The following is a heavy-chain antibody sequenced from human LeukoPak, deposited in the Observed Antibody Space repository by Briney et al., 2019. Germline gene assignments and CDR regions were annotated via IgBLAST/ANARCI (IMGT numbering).Heavy chain of an antibody. Sequence: GGSLRLSCAASGFTFSSYWMHWVRQAPGKGLVWISRISSDESRTNYADSVKGRFTISRDNAKNTVYLQMNSLRAEDTAVYYCARVRAVAGTEVLYYFDYWGQGTLVTVSS. V-gene: IGHV3-74*01. J-gene: IGHJ4*02. D-gene: IGHD6-19*01. CDR3: ARVRAVAGTEVLYYFDY. CDR1: GFTFSSYW. CDR2: ISSDESRT.